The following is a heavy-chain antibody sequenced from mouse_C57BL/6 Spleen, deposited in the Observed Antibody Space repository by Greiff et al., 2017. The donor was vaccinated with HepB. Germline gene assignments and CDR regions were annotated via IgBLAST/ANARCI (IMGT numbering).Heavy chain of an antibody. Sequence: QVQLQQPGAELVMPGASVKLSCKASGYTFTSYWMHWVKQRPGQGLEWIGEIDPSDSDTNYNQKFKGKSTLTVDKSSSTAYMQLSSLTSEDSAVYYCGRARNGNYDYWGQGTTLSVSS. CDR1: GYTFTSYW. D-gene: IGHD2-1*01. CDR3: GRARNGNYDY. CDR2: IDPSDSDT. V-gene: IGHV1-69*01. J-gene: IGHJ2*01.